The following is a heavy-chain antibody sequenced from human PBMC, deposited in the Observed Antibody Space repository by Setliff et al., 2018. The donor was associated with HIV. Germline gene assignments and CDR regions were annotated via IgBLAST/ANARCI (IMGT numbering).Heavy chain of an antibody. Sequence: GGSLRLSCVVSGFTLNHYAMHWVRQAPGKGLEWVSGIRFNGRNIAYAGSVKGRFTISRDSAKNSLYLQMNSLRSEDTAVYYCARWEGYSYGWHYWGQGTLVTVSS. V-gene: IGHV3-9*01. CDR2: IRFNGRNI. J-gene: IGHJ4*02. CDR1: GFTLNHYA. D-gene: IGHD5-18*01. CDR3: ARWEGYSYGWHY.